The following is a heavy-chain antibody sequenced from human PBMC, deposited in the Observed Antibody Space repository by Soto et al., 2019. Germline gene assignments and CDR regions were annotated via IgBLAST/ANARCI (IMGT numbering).Heavy chain of an antibody. CDR1: GFTFSTYS. V-gene: IGHV3-21*01. CDR3: ARDYSGSGSTVDY. CDR2: ISSSSRYI. J-gene: IGHJ4*02. D-gene: IGHD3-10*01. Sequence: PGGSLRLSCAASGFTFSTYSMNWVRQAPGKGLEWVSSISSSSRYIYYADSVKGRVTISRDNAKSSLYLQMNSLRAEDTAVYYCARDYSGSGSTVDYWGQGTVVTVSS.